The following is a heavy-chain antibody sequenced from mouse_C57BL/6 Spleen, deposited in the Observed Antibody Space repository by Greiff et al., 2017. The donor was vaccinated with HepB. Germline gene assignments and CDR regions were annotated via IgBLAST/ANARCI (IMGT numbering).Heavy chain of an antibody. J-gene: IGHJ3*01. V-gene: IGHV1-26*01. Sequence: EVQLQQSGPELVKPGASVKISCKASGYTFTDYYMNWVKQSHGKSLEWIGDINPNNGGTSYNQKFKGKATLTVDKSSSTAYMELRSLTSEDSAVYYCARKIYYDSYWGQGTLVTVSA. CDR3: ARKIYYDSY. CDR1: GYTFTDYY. D-gene: IGHD2-4*01. CDR2: INPNNGGT.